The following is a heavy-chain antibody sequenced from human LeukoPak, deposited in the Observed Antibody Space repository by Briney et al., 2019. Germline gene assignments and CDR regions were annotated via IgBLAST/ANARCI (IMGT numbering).Heavy chain of an antibody. CDR1: GFTFSSYA. CDR3: AKYLIAAAGPCWDY. D-gene: IGHD6-13*01. V-gene: IGHV3-23*01. J-gene: IGHJ4*02. Sequence: GGSLRLSCAASGFTFSSYAMSWVRQAAGKGLEWVSAISGSGGSTYYADSVKGRFTISRDNSKNTLYLQMNSLRAEDTAVYYCAKYLIAAAGPCWDYWGQGTLVTVSS. CDR2: ISGSGGST.